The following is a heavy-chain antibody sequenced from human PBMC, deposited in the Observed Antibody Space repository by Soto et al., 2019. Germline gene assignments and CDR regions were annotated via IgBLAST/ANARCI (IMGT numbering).Heavy chain of an antibody. J-gene: IGHJ4*02. CDR1: GDTFTSYY. Sequence: VASVKVSCKASGDTFTSYYMHWVRQAPGQGLEWMGIINPSGDTSYAQKFQGRVTMTRDMSTSTVYMELSSLRSEDTAVYYCARVYCSSGGCYGIDYWGQGTLVTVSS. CDR3: ARVYCSSGGCYGIDY. CDR2: INPSGDT. V-gene: IGHV1-46*01. D-gene: IGHD2-15*01.